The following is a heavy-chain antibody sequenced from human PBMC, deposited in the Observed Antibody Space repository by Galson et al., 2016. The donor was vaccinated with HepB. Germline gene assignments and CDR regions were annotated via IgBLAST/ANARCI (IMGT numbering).Heavy chain of an antibody. CDR2: IYSGGST. V-gene: IGHV3-53*01. CDR1: GFTVSSNY. CDR3: AREGGPYRETSGYYYYAMDV. J-gene: IGHJ6*02. D-gene: IGHD3-16*01. Sequence: SLRLSCAASGFTVSSNYMSWVRQAPGKGLEWVSVIYSGGSTYYAVSVNGRFTISRDNSKNTLYLQMNNLRAEDTAVYFCAREGGPYRETSGYYYYAMDVWGQGTTVTVSS.